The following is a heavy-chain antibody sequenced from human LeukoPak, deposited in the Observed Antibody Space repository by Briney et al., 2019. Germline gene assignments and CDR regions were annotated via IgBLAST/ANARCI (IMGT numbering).Heavy chain of an antibody. D-gene: IGHD3-22*01. V-gene: IGHV4-34*01. J-gene: IGHJ5*02. CDR3: ARLDTMIVVVIA. Sequence: AETLSLTCAASGDSFIGYFWTWIRQAPGKGLEWIGDINHSGSTNYNSSLKSRVTMSVDTSKNQFSLKLSSVTAADTAVYYCARLDTMIVVVIAWGQGTLVTVSS. CDR1: GDSFIGYF. CDR2: INHSGST.